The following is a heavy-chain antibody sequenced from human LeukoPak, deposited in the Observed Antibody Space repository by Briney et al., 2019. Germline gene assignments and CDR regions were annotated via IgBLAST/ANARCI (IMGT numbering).Heavy chain of an antibody. Sequence: GGSLRLSCTACGYTFSSYWRHWVRQAPVKGLVWVARINSDGSSTSYADSVKGRFTISRDNAKNTLYLQMNSLRAEDTAVYYCATEGIAARRPPEDNWFDPWGQGTLVTVSS. J-gene: IGHJ5*02. CDR3: ATEGIAARRPPEDNWFDP. CDR2: INSDGSST. CDR1: GYTFSSYW. V-gene: IGHV3-74*01. D-gene: IGHD6-6*01.